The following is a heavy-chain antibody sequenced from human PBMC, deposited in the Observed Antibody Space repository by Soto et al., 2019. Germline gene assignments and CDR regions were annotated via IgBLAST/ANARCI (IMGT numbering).Heavy chain of an antibody. Sequence: QVQVVESGGGLVKPGGSLRLSCSASGFTLSDYSVTWIRQAPGKGLEWLTSISHSGGKFSYANSIRGRFTVSRDNAKKSVHLDLNNLEVEDTAVYFCARDATMYGVGGWLHYGLDVWGQGTTVTVSS. D-gene: IGHD3-3*01. CDR2: ISHSGGKF. CDR3: ARDATMYGVGGWLHYGLDV. CDR1: GFTLSDYS. V-gene: IGHV3-11*01. J-gene: IGHJ6*02.